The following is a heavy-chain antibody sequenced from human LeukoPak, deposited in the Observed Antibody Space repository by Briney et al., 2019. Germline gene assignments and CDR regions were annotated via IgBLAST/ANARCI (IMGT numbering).Heavy chain of an antibody. Sequence: GGSLRLSCAVSGFTFSSYSMNWVRQAPGKGLEWVSSISSSSSYIYYADSVKSRFTISRDNAKNSLYLQMNSLRAEDTAVYYCARDYGDDYYYMDVWGKGTTVTVSS. J-gene: IGHJ6*03. CDR2: ISSSSSYI. CDR1: GFTFSSYS. D-gene: IGHD4-17*01. V-gene: IGHV3-21*01. CDR3: ARDYGDDYYYMDV.